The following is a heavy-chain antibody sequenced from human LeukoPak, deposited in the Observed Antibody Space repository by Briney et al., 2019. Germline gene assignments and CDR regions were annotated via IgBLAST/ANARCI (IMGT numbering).Heavy chain of an antibody. CDR1: GGSISSYY. J-gene: IGHJ4*02. CDR2: IYYSGNT. CDR3: ARQTGSGLFILP. Sequence: ASETLSLTCTVSGGSISSYYWSWIRQPPGKGLEWIGSIYYSGNTYYNASLKSQVSISIDTSKNQFSLRLTSVTAADTAVYYCARQTGSGLFILPGGQGTLVTVSS. D-gene: IGHD3/OR15-3a*01. V-gene: IGHV4-59*04.